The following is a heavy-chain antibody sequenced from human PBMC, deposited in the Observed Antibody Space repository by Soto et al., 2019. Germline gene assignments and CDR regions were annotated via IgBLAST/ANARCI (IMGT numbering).Heavy chain of an antibody. Sequence: ASVKVSCKASGYTFTSYDINWVRQATGQGLERMGWMNPNSGNTGYAQKFQGRVTMTRNTSISTAYMELSSLRSEDTAVYYCARGGLRYFYWLFTRDYYYYYYMDVWGKGTTVTVSS. D-gene: IGHD3-9*01. V-gene: IGHV1-8*01. J-gene: IGHJ6*03. CDR1: GYTFTSYD. CDR2: MNPNSGNT. CDR3: ARGGLRYFYWLFTRDYYYYYYMDV.